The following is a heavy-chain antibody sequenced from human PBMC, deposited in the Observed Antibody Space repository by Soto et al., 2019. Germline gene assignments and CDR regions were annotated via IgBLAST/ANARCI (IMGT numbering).Heavy chain of an antibody. CDR1: GGTFSSYA. V-gene: IGHV1-69*06. CDR3: AISARRWLQPEYYFEY. J-gene: IGHJ4*02. Sequence: QVQLVQSGAEVKKPGSSVKVSCKASGGTFSSYAISWVRQAPGQGLEWMGGIIPIFGTANYAQKFQGRVTITADKSTSTAYMELSSLRSEDTAVYYCAISARRWLQPEYYFEYWGQGTLVTGSS. CDR2: IIPIFGTA. D-gene: IGHD5-12*01.